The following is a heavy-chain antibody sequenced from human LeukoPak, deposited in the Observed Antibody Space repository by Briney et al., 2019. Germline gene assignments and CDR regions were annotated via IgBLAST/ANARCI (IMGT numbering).Heavy chain of an antibody. J-gene: IGHJ5*02. D-gene: IGHD2-15*01. V-gene: IGHV1-8*01. CDR3: ARARDHCSGGSCPLFDP. Sequence: ASVKVSCKASGYTFTSYDINWVRQATGQGLEWMGWMNPNSGNTGYAQKFQGRVTMTRNTSISTAYMELSSLRSEDTAVYYCARARDHCSGGSCPLFDPWGQGTLVTASS. CDR1: GYTFTSYD. CDR2: MNPNSGNT.